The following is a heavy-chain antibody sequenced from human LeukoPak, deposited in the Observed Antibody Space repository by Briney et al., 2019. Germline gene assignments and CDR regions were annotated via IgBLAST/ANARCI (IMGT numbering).Heavy chain of an antibody. Sequence: SETLSLTCAVYGGSFSGYYWSWIRQPPGKGLEWIGEINHSGSTNYNPSLKSRVTISVDTSKNQFSLKLSSVTAADTAVYYCARVTINYMDVWGKGTTIIVSS. V-gene: IGHV4-34*01. J-gene: IGHJ6*03. CDR3: ARVTINYMDV. D-gene: IGHD4/OR15-4a*01. CDR2: INHSGST. CDR1: GGSFSGYY.